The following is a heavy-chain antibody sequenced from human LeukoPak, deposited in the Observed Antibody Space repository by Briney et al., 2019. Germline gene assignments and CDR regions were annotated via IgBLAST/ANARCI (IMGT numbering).Heavy chain of an antibody. CDR3: ARHVGRAHLLALEY. V-gene: IGHV4-34*01. D-gene: IGHD3-10*01. CDR2: INHSGST. Sequence: PSETLSLTCTVSGGSISSYYWSWIRQPPGKGLEWIGEINHSGSTNYNPSLKSRVTISVDTSKNQFSLRLSSVTAADTAVYYCARHVGRAHLLALEYWGQGTLVTVSS. J-gene: IGHJ4*02. CDR1: GGSISSYY.